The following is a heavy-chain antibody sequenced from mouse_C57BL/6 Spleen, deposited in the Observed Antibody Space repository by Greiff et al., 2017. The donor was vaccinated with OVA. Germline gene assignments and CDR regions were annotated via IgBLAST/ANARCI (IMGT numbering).Heavy chain of an antibody. V-gene: IGHV1-69*01. CDR3: ARKSWDDAMDY. CDR2: IDPSDSYT. CDR1: GYTFTSYW. J-gene: IGHJ4*01. D-gene: IGHD4-1*01. Sequence: QVQLKEPGAELVMPGASVKLSCKASGYTFTSYWMHWVKQRPGQGLEWIGEIDPSDSYTNYNQKFKGKSTLTVDKSSSTAYMQLSSLTSEDSAVYYCARKSWDDAMDYWGQGTSVTVSS.